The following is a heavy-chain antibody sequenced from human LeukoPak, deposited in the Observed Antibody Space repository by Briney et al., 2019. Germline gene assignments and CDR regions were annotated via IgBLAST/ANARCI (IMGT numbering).Heavy chain of an antibody. J-gene: IGHJ4*02. Sequence: SETLSLTCTVSGGSISNYYWSWIRQPPGKGLEWLGYVYNSGSTHYNPSLKSRITISADTSKNQFSLSLTSVTAADTAVYYCARSGGTWSYNYWGQGTLVTVSS. CDR2: VYNSGST. V-gene: IGHV4-59*01. CDR3: ARSGGTWSYNY. D-gene: IGHD1-26*01. CDR1: GGSISNYY.